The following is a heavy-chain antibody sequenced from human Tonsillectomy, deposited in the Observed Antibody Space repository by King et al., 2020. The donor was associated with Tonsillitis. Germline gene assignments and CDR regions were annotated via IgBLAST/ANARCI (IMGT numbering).Heavy chain of an antibody. J-gene: IGHJ3*02. V-gene: IGHV3-30*01. CDR2: MSYDGSKE. Sequence: VQLVESGGGVVQPGRSLRLSCAASGFTFSSYTVHWVRQAPGKGLEWVAVMSYDGSKEYYADSVKGRFTISRDNSKNTLYLQMNSLRAEDTAVYYCARTYYYDSSGYYSGVAFDIWGQGTMVTVSS. CDR3: ARTYYYDSSGYYSGVAFDI. CDR1: GFTFSSYT. D-gene: IGHD3-22*01.